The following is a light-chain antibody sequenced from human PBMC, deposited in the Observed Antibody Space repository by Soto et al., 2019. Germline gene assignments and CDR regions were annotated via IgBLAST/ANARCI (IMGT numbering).Light chain of an antibody. Sequence: DIQMTQSPSSLSASVGGRVTITCRASQSISSYLNWYQQKPGKAPKLLIYAASSLQSGVPSRFSGSVSGTDFTLTISSLKPEDFATYYCQQSYSTPRTLGQGTKVDIK. CDR1: QSISSY. V-gene: IGKV1-39*01. CDR3: QQSYSTPRT. CDR2: AAS. J-gene: IGKJ1*01.